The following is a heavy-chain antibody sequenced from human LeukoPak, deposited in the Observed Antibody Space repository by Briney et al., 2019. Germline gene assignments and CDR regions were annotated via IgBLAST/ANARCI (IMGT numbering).Heavy chain of an antibody. V-gene: IGHV4-61*02. CDR2: IYTSGST. Sequence: PSQTLSLTCTVSGGSISSGSYYWSWIRQPAGKGLEWIGRIYTSGSTNYNPSLKSRVTISVDTSKNQFSLKLSSVTAADTAVYYCARAPPSLTVTPLFYFDYWGQGTLVTVSS. CDR1: GGSISSGSYY. J-gene: IGHJ4*02. D-gene: IGHD4-17*01. CDR3: ARAPPSLTVTPLFYFDY.